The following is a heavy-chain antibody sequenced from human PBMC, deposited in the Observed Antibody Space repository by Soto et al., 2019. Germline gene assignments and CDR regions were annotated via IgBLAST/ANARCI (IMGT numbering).Heavy chain of an antibody. CDR3: ARARNGDYYYYGMDV. Sequence: EVQLVESGGGLVQPGGSLRLSCAASGFTVSSNYMSWVRQAPGKGLELVSVTYSGGSTDYADSVKGRFTISRDNSKNTLYLQMNSLRAEDTAVYYCARARNGDYYYYGMDVWGQGTTVTVSS. D-gene: IGHD1-1*01. V-gene: IGHV3-66*01. J-gene: IGHJ6*02. CDR2: TYSGGST. CDR1: GFTVSSNY.